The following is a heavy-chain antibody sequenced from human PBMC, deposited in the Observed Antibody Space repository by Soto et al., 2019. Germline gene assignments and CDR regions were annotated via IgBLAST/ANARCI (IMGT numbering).Heavy chain of an antibody. D-gene: IGHD3-22*01. J-gene: IGHJ5*02. V-gene: IGHV1-8*01. CDR1: GYTFTRYD. CDR3: ARGQFSTYYYDSSSPYNWFDP. Sequence: ASVKVSCKASGYTFTRYDINWVRQATGQGLEWMGWMNPNSGNTGYAQKFQGRVTMTRNTSISTAYMELSSLRSEDTAVYYCARGQFSTYYYDSSSPYNWFDPWGQGTLVTVSS. CDR2: MNPNSGNT.